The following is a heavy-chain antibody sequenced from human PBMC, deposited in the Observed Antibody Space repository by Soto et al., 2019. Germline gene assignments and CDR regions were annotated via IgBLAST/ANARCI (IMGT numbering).Heavy chain of an antibody. CDR1: GFSLSTSRVS. J-gene: IGHJ4*02. CDR3: ARMIFGRSGEYYFDY. D-gene: IGHD3-3*01. Sequence: GSGPTLVNPPQTLTLTCTFSGFSLSTSRVSVTWIRQPPGKALEWLARIDWDDAKFFNTSLKTRLTVSKDTSKNQVVLTMTHMDPVDTATYYCARMIFGRSGEYYFDYWGQGILVTVSS. CDR2: IDWDDAK. V-gene: IGHV2-70*17.